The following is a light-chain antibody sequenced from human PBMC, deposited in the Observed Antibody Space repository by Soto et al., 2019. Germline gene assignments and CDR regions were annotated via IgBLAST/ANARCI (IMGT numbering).Light chain of an antibody. CDR2: GAS. CDR1: QSVSSD. Sequence: EIVMTHSPATLSVSPCERATLSCRASQSVSSDLAWYHQKPGQAPRLFIYGASTRATGIPARFSGSGSGTEFTLTINSLQSEDFAVYYCQQYNNWPRTFGQGTKVDIK. V-gene: IGKV3-15*01. CDR3: QQYNNWPRT. J-gene: IGKJ1*01.